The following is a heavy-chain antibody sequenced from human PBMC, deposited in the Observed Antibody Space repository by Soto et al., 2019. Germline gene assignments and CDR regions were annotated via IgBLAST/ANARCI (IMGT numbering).Heavy chain of an antibody. CDR1: GYTFTTYG. D-gene: IGHD1-1*01. CDR3: ARGRYGDY. J-gene: IGHJ4*02. CDR2: ISAHNDNT. Sequence: QVHLVQSGAEVRKPGASVKVSCKGSGYTFTTYGITWVRQAPGQGLEWMGWISAHNDNTNYAQKVQGRVTVTRDTSTSTAEMELRNLRSDDTAVYYCARGRYGDYWGQGALVTVSS. V-gene: IGHV1-18*01.